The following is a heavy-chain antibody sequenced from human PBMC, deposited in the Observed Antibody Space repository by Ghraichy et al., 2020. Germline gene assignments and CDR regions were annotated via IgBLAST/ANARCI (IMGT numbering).Heavy chain of an antibody. Sequence: GGSLRLSCAASGFTFSTYNMNWVRQAPGKGLEWVSYISSSSSTIYYADSVKGRFTISRDNATNSLYLQMNSLRAEDMAVYYCARVRTWVTLNCGYWIDYWGQGTLVTGSA. D-gene: IGHD3-22*01. CDR1: GFTFSTYN. V-gene: IGHV3-48*01. CDR3: ARVRTWVTLNCGYWIDY. J-gene: IGHJ4*02. CDR2: ISSSSSTI.